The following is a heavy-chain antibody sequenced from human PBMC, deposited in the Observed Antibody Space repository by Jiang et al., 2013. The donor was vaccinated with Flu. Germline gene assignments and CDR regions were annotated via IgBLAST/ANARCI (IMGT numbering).Heavy chain of an antibody. CDR3: ARGGQLPH. J-gene: IGHJ1*01. CDR2: IYYSGST. D-gene: IGHD2-2*01. V-gene: IGHV4-61*01. CDR1: GGSVSSGSYY. Sequence: SGSGLVKPSETLSLTCTVSGGSVSSGSYYWSWIRQPPGKGLEWIGYIYYSGSTNYNPSPKSRVTISVDTSKNQFSLKLSSVTAADTAVYYCARGGQLPHWGQGTLVTVSS.